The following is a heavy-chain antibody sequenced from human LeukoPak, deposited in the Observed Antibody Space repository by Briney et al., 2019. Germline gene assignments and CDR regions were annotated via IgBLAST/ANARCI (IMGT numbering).Heavy chain of an antibody. V-gene: IGHV3-30*02. CDR3: ERDVLLSSGTLHDY. D-gene: IGHD6-13*01. Sequence: PGGSLRLSCAASGFTFNNYGMHWVRQAPGKGLEWVAFIRYDGSNKYYADSVKGRFTISRDNSKNTLCLQMNSLRAEDTAVYYCERDVLLSSGTLHDYWGQGTLVTVSS. CDR2: IRYDGSNK. CDR1: GFTFNNYG. J-gene: IGHJ4*02.